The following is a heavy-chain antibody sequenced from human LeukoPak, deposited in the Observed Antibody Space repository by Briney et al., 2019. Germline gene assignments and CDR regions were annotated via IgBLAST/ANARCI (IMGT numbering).Heavy chain of an antibody. CDR3: AKSFCGSTSCYRGTSFDY. Sequence: GGSLRLSCAASGFTVSSNYMSWVRQAPGKGMEWVSAISGSGGSTYYADSVKGRFTISRDNSKNTLYLQTNSLRAEDTAVYYCAKSFCGSTSCYRGTSFDYWGQGTLVTVSS. CDR2: ISGSGGST. J-gene: IGHJ4*02. V-gene: IGHV3-23*01. CDR1: GFTVSSNY. D-gene: IGHD2-2*02.